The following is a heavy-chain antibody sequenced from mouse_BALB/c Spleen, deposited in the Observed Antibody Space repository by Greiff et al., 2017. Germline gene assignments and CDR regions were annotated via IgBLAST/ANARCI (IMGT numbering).Heavy chain of an antibody. CDR1: GFNIKDYY. CDR2: IDPENGNT. V-gene: IGHV14-1*02. Sequence: EVQLKESGAELVRPGALVKLSCKASGFNIKDYYMHWVKQRPEQGLEWIGWIDPENGNTIYDPKFQGKASITADTSSNTAYLQLSSLTSEDTAVYYGASYGSSYVGFAYWGQGTLVTVSA. CDR3: ASYGSSYVGFAY. J-gene: IGHJ3*01. D-gene: IGHD1-1*01.